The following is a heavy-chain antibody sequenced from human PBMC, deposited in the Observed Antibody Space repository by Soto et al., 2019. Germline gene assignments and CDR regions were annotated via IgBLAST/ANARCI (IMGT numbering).Heavy chain of an antibody. CDR2: ITFRGDYT. D-gene: IGHD1-26*01. V-gene: IGHV3-23*01. J-gene: IGHJ4*02. CDR3: AKLGTMGVFDN. Sequence: GGSLRLSCAASGFTFSSYAMSWVRQAPGKGLEWLAGITFRGDYTYYADSVKGRFGLSRDNSRNRLDLQMNNLKVEDTALYYCAKLGTMGVFDNWGQGTLVTVSS. CDR1: GFTFSSYA.